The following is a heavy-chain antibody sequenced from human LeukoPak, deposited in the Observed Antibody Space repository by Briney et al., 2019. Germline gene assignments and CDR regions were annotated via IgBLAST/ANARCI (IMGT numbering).Heavy chain of an antibody. D-gene: IGHD6-13*01. CDR2: INTDGSST. V-gene: IGHV3-74*01. CDR3: AKGSHSSSWTGGAECFHH. CDR1: GFTFSSYW. J-gene: IGHJ1*01. Sequence: GGSLRLSCAASGFTFSSYWVHWVRQAPGKGLVWVSRINTDGSSTSYADSVKGRFTISRDNSKNTLYLQMNSLRAEDTAVYYCAKGSHSSSWTGGAECFHHWGQGTLVTVSS.